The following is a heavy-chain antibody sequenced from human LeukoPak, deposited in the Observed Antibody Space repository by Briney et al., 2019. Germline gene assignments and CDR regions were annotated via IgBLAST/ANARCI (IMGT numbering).Heavy chain of an antibody. J-gene: IGHJ3*02. D-gene: IGHD6-19*01. V-gene: IGHV4-31*03. Sequence: SQTLSLTCTVSGGSISSGDYYWSWIRQHPGKGLEWIGYIYYSGSTYYSPSLKSRVTISVDTSKNQFSLKLSSVTAADTAVYYCARDRAGTHAFGIWGQGTMVTVSS. CDR3: ARDRAGTHAFGI. CDR2: IYYSGST. CDR1: GGSISSGDYY.